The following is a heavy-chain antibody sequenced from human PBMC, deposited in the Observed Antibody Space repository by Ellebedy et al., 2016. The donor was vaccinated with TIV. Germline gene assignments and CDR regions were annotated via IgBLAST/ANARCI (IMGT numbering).Heavy chain of an antibody. CDR3: ARKKQTGNKGDAFDI. CDR1: GFTFSSYA. J-gene: IGHJ3*02. D-gene: IGHD1-1*01. Sequence: GESLKLSCAASGFTFSSYAIHWVRQAPGKGLEWVAVISSDGSNKYYTDSVKGRFTISRDNSKNTLYLQMDGLRAEDTAVYYCARKKQTGNKGDAFDIWGQGTMITVSS. CDR2: ISSDGSNK. V-gene: IGHV3-30-3*01.